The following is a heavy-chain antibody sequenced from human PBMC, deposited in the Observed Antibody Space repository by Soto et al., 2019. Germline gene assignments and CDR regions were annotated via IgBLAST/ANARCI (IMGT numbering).Heavy chain of an antibody. D-gene: IGHD3-22*01. V-gene: IGHV3-74*01. CDR3: ARDFRDSGGYTYDAFDI. J-gene: IGHJ3*02. Sequence: EVQLVESGGGLVQPGGSLRLSCAASGFTFSYYRMHWVRQAPGKGLVWVSRINSDGSRTSHADSVKGRFTISRDNAKNTLYLQMNSLRAEDTAVYYCARDFRDSGGYTYDAFDIWGQGAMVTVSS. CDR1: GFTFSYYR. CDR2: INSDGSRT.